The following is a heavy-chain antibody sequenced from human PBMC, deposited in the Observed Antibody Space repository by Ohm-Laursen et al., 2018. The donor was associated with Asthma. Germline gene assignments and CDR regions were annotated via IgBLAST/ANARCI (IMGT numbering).Heavy chain of an antibody. D-gene: IGHD6-13*01. CDR3: ASGVSSWYSFDY. CDR1: GYTFTRFA. Sequence: VASVKVSCRASGYTFTRFAVNWVRQAPGQGLEWLGWIYIGNTNYAPNFRDRITMTTDTSTNTAYMELSRLISDDTAVYYCASGVSSWYSFDYWGQGTLVTVSS. CDR2: IYIGNT. J-gene: IGHJ4*02. V-gene: IGHV1-18*01.